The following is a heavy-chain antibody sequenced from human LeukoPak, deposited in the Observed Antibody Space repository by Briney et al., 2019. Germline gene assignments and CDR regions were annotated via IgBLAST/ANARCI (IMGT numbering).Heavy chain of an antibody. J-gene: IGHJ4*02. Sequence: GGSLRLSCAASGFTFSSYAMTWVRQTPEKGLQWVSAISGAGGNTYYADSVKGRFIISRDNSKNTLYLQLNSLRAEDAAIYYCAKQRQLIRGGVDYWGQGTQVTVSS. CDR3: AKQRQLIRGGVDY. CDR2: ISGAGGNT. V-gene: IGHV3-23*01. CDR1: GFTFSSYA. D-gene: IGHD6-13*01.